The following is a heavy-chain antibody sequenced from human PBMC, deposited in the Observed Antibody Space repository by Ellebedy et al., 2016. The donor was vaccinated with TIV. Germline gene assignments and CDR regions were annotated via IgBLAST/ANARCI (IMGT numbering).Heavy chain of an antibody. V-gene: IGHV4-31*03. D-gene: IGHD3-22*01. CDR1: GGSISSSSYY. J-gene: IGHJ3*02. CDR3: ARVHSSGLGTYDAFDI. CDR2: IYYSGST. Sequence: SETLSLXXTVSGGSISSSSYYWSWIRQHPGKGLEWIGYIYYSGSTYYNPSLKSRVTISVDTSKNQFSLKLSSVTAADTAVYYCARVHSSGLGTYDAFDIWGQGTMVTVSS.